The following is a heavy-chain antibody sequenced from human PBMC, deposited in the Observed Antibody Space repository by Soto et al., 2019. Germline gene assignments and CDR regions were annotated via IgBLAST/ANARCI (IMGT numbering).Heavy chain of an antibody. CDR3: AKSIAARPARR. D-gene: IGHD6-6*01. J-gene: IGHJ4*02. Sequence: GSLRLSCATSGLTFSNYAMSWVRQAPGGGLEWVSSMSGSSSTTNYAQKFQGRVTMTRDTSISTAYMELSRLRSDDTAVYYCAKSIAARPARRWGQGTLVTVSS. CDR1: GLTFSNYA. V-gene: IGHV3-23*01. CDR2: MSGSSSTT.